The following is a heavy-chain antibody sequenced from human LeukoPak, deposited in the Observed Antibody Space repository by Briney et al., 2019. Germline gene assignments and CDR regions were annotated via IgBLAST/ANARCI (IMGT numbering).Heavy chain of an antibody. Sequence: GGSLRLSCAASGFSFSTYWMHWVRQAPGMGLVWVSRLNGYGSSSNYADSVKGRFTISRDNSQNTLYLQMNSLRAEDTAVYYCARRTAGGSGSAFDYWGQGALVTVSS. CDR3: ARRTAGGSGSAFDY. V-gene: IGHV3-74*01. D-gene: IGHD3-10*01. CDR2: LNGYGSSS. CDR1: GFSFSTYW. J-gene: IGHJ4*02.